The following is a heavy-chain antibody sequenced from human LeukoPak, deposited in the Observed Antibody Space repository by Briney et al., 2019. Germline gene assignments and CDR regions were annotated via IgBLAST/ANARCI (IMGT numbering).Heavy chain of an antibody. CDR3: ARDPRPMGGFDY. V-gene: IGHV4-59*01. CDR2: IYNSGST. Sequence: SETLSLTCTVSGGSISSYDWSWIRQPPGKGLEWIGYIYNSGSTNYNPSLKSRVTISVDTSKNQFSLKLSSVTAADTAVYYCARDPRPMGGFDYWGQGTLVTVSS. J-gene: IGHJ4*02. CDR1: GGSISSYD.